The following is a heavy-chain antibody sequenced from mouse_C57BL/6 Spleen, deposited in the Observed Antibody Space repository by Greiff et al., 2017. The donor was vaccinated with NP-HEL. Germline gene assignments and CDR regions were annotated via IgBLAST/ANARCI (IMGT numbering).Heavy chain of an antibody. D-gene: IGHD2-4*01. CDR1: GYSITSGYY. CDR2: ISYDGSN. Sequence: EVKLQESGPGLVKPSQSLSLTCSVPGYSITSGYYWNWIRQFPGNKLEWMGYISYDGSNNYNPSLKNRISITRDTSKNQFFLKLNSVTTEDTATYYCAREDDYFPYAMDYWGQGTSVTVSS. CDR3: AREDDYFPYAMDY. V-gene: IGHV3-6*01. J-gene: IGHJ4*01.